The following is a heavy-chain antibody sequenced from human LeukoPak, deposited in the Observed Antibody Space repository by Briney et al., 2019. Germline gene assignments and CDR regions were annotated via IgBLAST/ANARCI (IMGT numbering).Heavy chain of an antibody. CDR3: VARHFSGAKYYFDY. CDR1: GDSISTYY. J-gene: IGHJ4*02. V-gene: IGHV4-59*01. D-gene: IGHD2-15*01. Sequence: SETLSLTCAVSGDSISTYYWTWIRQPPGKGLEWIGDIYYSGSTNYNPSLKSRVTMSVDTSKNQFSLNLRSVTVADTALYYCVARHFSGAKYYFDYWGQGTLVTVSS. CDR2: IYYSGST.